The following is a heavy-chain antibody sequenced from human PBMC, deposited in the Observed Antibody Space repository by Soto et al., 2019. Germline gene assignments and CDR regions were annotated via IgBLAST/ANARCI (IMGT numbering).Heavy chain of an antibody. J-gene: IGHJ4*02. CDR1: GYTFTSYG. CDR2: ISAYNGNT. CDR3: ARVSSTYYYDSSGYYEDY. Sequence: ASVKVSCKASGYTFTSYGISWVRQAPGQGLEWMGWISAYNGNTNYAQKLQGRVTMTTDTSTSTAYMELRSLRSDDTAVYYCARVSSTYYYDSSGYYEDYWGQGTLVTVSS. V-gene: IGHV1-18*01. D-gene: IGHD3-22*01.